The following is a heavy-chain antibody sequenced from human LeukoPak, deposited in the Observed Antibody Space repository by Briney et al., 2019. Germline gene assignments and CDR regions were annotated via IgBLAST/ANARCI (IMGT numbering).Heavy chain of an antibody. Sequence: RASLKVSCKASGYTFTGYHIHWVRQAPGQGLEWMGRINPYSGDTNFAQKFQGRVTMTRDTSITTAYMDLSSLTPDDTAVYFCARDQGSLTRSWYTGYWGQGTQVTVSS. CDR3: ARDQGSLTRSWYTGY. V-gene: IGHV1-2*06. J-gene: IGHJ4*02. D-gene: IGHD6-13*01. CDR2: INPYSGDT. CDR1: GYTFTGYH.